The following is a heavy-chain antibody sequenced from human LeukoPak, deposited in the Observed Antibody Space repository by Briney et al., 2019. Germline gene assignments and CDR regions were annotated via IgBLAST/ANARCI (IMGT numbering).Heavy chain of an antibody. J-gene: IGHJ4*02. Sequence: VASVKVSCKASGFTFTSSAVQWVRQARGQRLEWIGWIVVGSGNTNYAQKFQERVTITRDMSTSTAYMELSSLRSEDTAAYYCAADQAGRYSYGGAYWGQGTLVTVSS. CDR1: GFTFTSSA. CDR3: AADQAGRYSYGGAY. CDR2: IVVGSGNT. V-gene: IGHV1-58*01. D-gene: IGHD5-18*01.